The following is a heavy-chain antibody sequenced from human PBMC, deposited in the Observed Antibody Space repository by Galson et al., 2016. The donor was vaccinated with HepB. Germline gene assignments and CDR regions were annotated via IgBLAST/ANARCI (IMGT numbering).Heavy chain of an antibody. Sequence: SLRLSCAASVFTFSSYAMSWVRQAPGKGLEWVSAISGSGGSTYYADSVKGRFTISRDNSKNTLYLQMNSLRAEDTAVYYCAKVVMVRGVIIKPRHYYFDYWGQGALVTVSS. D-gene: IGHD3-10*01. V-gene: IGHV3-23*01. J-gene: IGHJ4*02. CDR3: AKVVMVRGVIIKPRHYYFDY. CDR1: VFTFSSYA. CDR2: ISGSGGST.